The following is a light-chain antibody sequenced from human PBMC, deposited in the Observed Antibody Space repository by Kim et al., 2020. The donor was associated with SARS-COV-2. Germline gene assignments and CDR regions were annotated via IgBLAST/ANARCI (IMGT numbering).Light chain of an antibody. CDR2: KAS. V-gene: IGKV1-5*03. Sequence: ASEGDRVTITCRASKSISSWLAWYQQRPGKAPKLLIYKASILESGVPSRFSGSGFGTEFTLTISSLQPDDFATYYCQQHNPYSATFGQGTKVDIK. CDR3: QQHNPYSAT. CDR1: KSISSW. J-gene: IGKJ1*01.